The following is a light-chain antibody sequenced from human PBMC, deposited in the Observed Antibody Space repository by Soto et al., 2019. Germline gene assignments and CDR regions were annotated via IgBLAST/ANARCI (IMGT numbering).Light chain of an antibody. J-gene: IGKJ3*01. Sequence: EIVLTQSPATLSLSPGERATLSCRASQSVRGYLAWYQQKPGQAPRLLIQDASNRATGIPARFSGSGYGTDFTLAISSLEPEDFAVYYCQQRSNWPPTFGPGTKVDIK. CDR2: DAS. V-gene: IGKV3-11*01. CDR1: QSVRGY. CDR3: QQRSNWPPT.